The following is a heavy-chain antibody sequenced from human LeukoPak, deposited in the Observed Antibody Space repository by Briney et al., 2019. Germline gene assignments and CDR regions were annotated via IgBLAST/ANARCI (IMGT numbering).Heavy chain of an antibody. CDR3: ARVASYGYFFDY. V-gene: IGHV4-30-2*01. CDR2: IYHSGST. J-gene: IGHJ4*02. D-gene: IGHD5-18*01. Sequence: PSQTLSLTCAVSGGSISSGGYSWSWIRQPPGKGLEWIGYIYHSGSTYYNPSLKSRVTISVDRSKNQFSLKLSSVTAADTAVYYCARVASYGYFFDYWGQRTLVTVSS. CDR1: GGSISSGGYS.